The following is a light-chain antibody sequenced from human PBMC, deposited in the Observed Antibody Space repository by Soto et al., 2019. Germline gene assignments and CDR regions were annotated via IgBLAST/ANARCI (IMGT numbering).Light chain of an antibody. CDR3: QQYNNWPPT. Sequence: EIVMTQSPVTLSVSPGERATLPCRASQSVSSNLAWYQQKPGQAPRLLIYGASTRATGIPARFSGSGSGTGFTLTISSLQSEDFAVYYCQQYNNWPPTFGQGTKVDIK. CDR1: QSVSSN. J-gene: IGKJ1*01. CDR2: GAS. V-gene: IGKV3-15*01.